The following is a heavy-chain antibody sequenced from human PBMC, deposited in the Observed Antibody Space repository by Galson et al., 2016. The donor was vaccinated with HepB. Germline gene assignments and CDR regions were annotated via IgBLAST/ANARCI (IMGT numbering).Heavy chain of an antibody. CDR1: GGSFTGYY. CDR3: ARMSGDLYGRGVYYYYYMDV. D-gene: IGHD1-26*01. J-gene: IGHJ6*03. V-gene: IGHV4-34*01. Sequence: SETLSLTCGVYGGSFTGYYCNWFRQPPGMGLEWIGEIHPSGSTSYNPSLGSRLTMSVDTSKTQFSLKLNSVTAADTAVYYCARMSGDLYGRGVYYYYYMDVWGKGTKVTVSS. CDR2: IHPSGST.